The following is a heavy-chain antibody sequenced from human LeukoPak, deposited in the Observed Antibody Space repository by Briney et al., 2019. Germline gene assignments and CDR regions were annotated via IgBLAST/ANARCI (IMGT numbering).Heavy chain of an antibody. CDR3: AKDKWELLSPSGY. D-gene: IGHD1-26*01. V-gene: IGHV3-30*18. J-gene: IGHJ4*02. Sequence: GRSLRLSCAASGFTFSHYGMHWVRQAPGKGLEWVAVLSSDGRDFHYADSVKGRFTISRDNSKNTLYLQMNSLRAEDTAVYYCAKDKWELLSPSGYWGQGTLVTVSS. CDR2: LSSDGRDF. CDR1: GFTFSHYG.